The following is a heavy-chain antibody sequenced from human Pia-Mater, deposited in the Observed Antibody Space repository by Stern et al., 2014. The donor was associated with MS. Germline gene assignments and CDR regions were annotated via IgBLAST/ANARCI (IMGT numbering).Heavy chain of an antibody. Sequence: VHLVESGPGLVKPSETLSLTCTVSGGSVSSSTYYWGWIRQPPGKNLEWIGSIYYTGRTYYNPSLTSRLTISIDASKNQFSLKLPSVTAADTAVYYCARQGSFDFWSGWGQGTLVTVSS. V-gene: IGHV4-39*01. CDR2: IYYTGRT. D-gene: IGHD3-3*01. CDR1: GGSVSSSTYY. CDR3: ARQGSFDFWSG. J-gene: IGHJ4*02.